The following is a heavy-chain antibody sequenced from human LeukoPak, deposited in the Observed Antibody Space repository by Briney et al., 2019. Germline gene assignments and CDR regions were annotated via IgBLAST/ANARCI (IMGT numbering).Heavy chain of an antibody. CDR1: GYTFSLYY. D-gene: IGHD1-26*01. CDR2: INPSGGST. V-gene: IGHV1-46*01. CDR3: AREGPRSGSYFVY. Sequence: ASVKVSCKASGYTFSLYYLHWVRQAPGQGLEWMGIINPSGGSTSYAQKFQGRVTMTRDMSTSTVYMELSSLRSEDTAVYYCAREGPRSGSYFVYWGQGTLVTVSS. J-gene: IGHJ4*02.